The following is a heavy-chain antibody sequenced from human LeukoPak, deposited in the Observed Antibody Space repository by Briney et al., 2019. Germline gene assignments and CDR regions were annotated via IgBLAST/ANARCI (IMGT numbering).Heavy chain of an antibody. D-gene: IGHD3-22*01. V-gene: IGHV5-51*01. Sequence: PRESLQISCKASGSSFATYWIGWVRQLPGKGLEWMGMIYPGDSDVRYSPSFQGQVTMSVDKSINTAYLQWSSLKASDAAIYYCARRYSTGYSYYLDYWGRGTLVTVPS. CDR2: IYPGDSDV. CDR1: GSSFATYW. CDR3: ARRYSTGYSYYLDY. J-gene: IGHJ4*02.